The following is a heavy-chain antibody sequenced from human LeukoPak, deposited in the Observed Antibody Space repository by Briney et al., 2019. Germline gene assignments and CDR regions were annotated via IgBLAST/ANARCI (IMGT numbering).Heavy chain of an antibody. CDR2: LYYSGST. CDR1: GGSISSYY. CDR3: ARAWQWLPLDS. D-gene: IGHD6-19*01. J-gene: IGHJ4*02. V-gene: IGHV4-59*01. Sequence: KPSETLPLTCTVSGGSISSYYWRWIRPPPGKGLEWMGYLYYSGSTNYNPSLKSRVTISVDTSKNQFSLKLSSVTAADTAVYNCARAWQWLPLDSWGQGTLVTVSS.